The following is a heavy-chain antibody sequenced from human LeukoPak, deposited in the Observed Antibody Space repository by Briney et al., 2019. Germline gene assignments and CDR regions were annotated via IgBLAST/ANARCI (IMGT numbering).Heavy chain of an antibody. D-gene: IGHD3-3*01. V-gene: IGHV3-21*01. CDR1: GFTFSSYS. J-gene: IGHJ6*03. CDR2: ISSSSSYI. CDR3: ARGGRGYDFWSGYPLYYYMDV. Sequence: GGSLRLSCAASGFTFSSYSMNWVRQAPGKGLEWVSSISSSSSYIYCADSVKGRFTISRDNAKNSLYLQMNSLRAEDTAVYYCARGGRGYDFWSGYPLYYYMDVWGKGTTVTVSS.